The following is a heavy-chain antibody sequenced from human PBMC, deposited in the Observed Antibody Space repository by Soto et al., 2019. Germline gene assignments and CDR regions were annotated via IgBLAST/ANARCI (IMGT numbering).Heavy chain of an antibody. J-gene: IGHJ3*01. CDR3: ARSQYLPHDVFGV. CDR1: GGSISNYY. CDR2: VYYSGNT. D-gene: IGHD2-2*01. Sequence: SETLSLTCTVSGGSISNYYWNWIRQPPGKALEWIGYVYYSGNTNYNPSHKSRVTMSVDTSKNQFSLKLSSVTAADTAVYYCARSQYLPHDVFGVWGRGTLVTVSS. V-gene: IGHV4-59*08.